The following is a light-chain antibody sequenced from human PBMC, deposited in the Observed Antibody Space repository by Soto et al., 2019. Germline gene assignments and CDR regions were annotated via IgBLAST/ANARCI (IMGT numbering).Light chain of an antibody. Sequence: DIQMTQSPSTLSAYVGERVTITCRASQSISPWLAWYQKKPGKAPNLLIYMASNLQTGVPSRFSGSGSGTEFTLTINSLQPDDFATYFCQQYRSRPYTFGQGTKLEIE. CDR3: QQYRSRPYT. V-gene: IGKV1-5*03. CDR2: MAS. J-gene: IGKJ2*01. CDR1: QSISPW.